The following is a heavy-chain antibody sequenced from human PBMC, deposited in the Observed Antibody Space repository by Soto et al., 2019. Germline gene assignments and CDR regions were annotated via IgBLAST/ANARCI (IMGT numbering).Heavy chain of an antibody. D-gene: IGHD2-15*01. CDR2: INAGNGNT. Sequence: ASVKVSCKASGYTFISYAIHWVRQAPGQRLEWMGWINAGNGNTKYSQKFQGRVTITRDTSASTAYMELSSLRTEDTDLYYCSRELQGLYYFDYWGQGTQVTAPQ. V-gene: IGHV1-3*01. CDR3: SRELQGLYYFDY. J-gene: IGHJ4*02. CDR1: GYTFISYA.